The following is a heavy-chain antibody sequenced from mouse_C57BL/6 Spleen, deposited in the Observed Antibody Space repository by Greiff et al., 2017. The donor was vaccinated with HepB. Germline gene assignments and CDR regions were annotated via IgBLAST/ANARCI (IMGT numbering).Heavy chain of an antibody. CDR2: IYPGSGST. V-gene: IGHV1-55*01. CDR1: GYTFTSYW. J-gene: IGHJ2*01. D-gene: IGHD4-1*01. CDR3: AREELGYFDY. Sequence: VQLQQPGDYLFKRGTSLHMASTASGYTFTSYWITWVKQRPGQGLEWIGDIYPGSGSTNYNEKFKSKATLTVDTSSSTPCMQLSSLTSEDSAVYYCAREELGYFDYWGQGTTLTVSS.